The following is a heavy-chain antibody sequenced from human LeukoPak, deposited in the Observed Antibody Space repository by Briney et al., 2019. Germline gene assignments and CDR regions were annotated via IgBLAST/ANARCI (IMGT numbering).Heavy chain of an antibody. CDR2: IYPGDSDT. V-gene: IGHV5-51*01. CDR3: ATRDVDSSDYDVP. D-gene: IGHD3-22*01. Sequence: GESLKISCKGSGYRFTTYWIGWVRQMPGKGLEWMGIIYPGDSDTRYSPSFQGQVTISADKSISTAYLQWSSLKASDTAMYYCATRDVDSSDYDVPWGQGTLVTVSS. J-gene: IGHJ5*02. CDR1: GYRFTTYW.